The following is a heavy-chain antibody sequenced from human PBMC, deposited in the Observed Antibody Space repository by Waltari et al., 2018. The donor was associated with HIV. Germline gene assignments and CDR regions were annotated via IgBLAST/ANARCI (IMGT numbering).Heavy chain of an antibody. J-gene: IGHJ4*02. V-gene: IGHV3-33*01. CDR1: GFSLSNYG. Sequence: QVQLVESGGGVVQPGKSLRLSCAASGFSLSNYGMHWVRQAPGKGLEGVELIWYDGSNKYYGDSVKGRFTISRDISKNTLYLQMNSLRAEDTAVYFCARDFALDSWGPGTLVTVSS. CDR2: IWYDGSNK. CDR3: ARDFALDS.